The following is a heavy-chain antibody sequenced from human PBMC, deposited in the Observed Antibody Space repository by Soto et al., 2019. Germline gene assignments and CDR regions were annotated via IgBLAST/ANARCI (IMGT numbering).Heavy chain of an antibody. CDR3: ARRGCVKGVCYNSYDM. D-gene: IGHD2-8*01. Sequence: QVQLVESGGGVVQPGRSLRLSCAVSGFTFSDFGMHWVRQAPGKGLEWVALIWYHGGNEEYADSVKGRFSISRDNSKNTLYLQMDSLRAEDKDVYYGARRGCVKGVCYNSYDMWGQGTMVTVSS. V-gene: IGHV3-33*03. CDR1: GFTFSDFG. J-gene: IGHJ3*02. CDR2: IWYHGGNE.